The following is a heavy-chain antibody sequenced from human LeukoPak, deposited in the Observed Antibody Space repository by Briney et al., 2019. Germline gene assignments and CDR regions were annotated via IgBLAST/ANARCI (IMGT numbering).Heavy chain of an antibody. V-gene: IGHV4-31*03. CDR3: ARGGYGAFDI. D-gene: IGHD3-16*01. Sequence: SETLSLTCTVSGGSISSGGYYWSWIRQHPGKGLEWIGYIYYSGSTYYNPSLKSRVTVSVDTSKNQFSLKLSSVTAADTAVYYCARGGYGAFDIWGQGTMATVSS. J-gene: IGHJ3*02. CDR2: IYYSGST. CDR1: GGSISSGGYY.